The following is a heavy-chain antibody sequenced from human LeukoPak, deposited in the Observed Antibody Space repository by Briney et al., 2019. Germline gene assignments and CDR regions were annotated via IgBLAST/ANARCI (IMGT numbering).Heavy chain of an antibody. V-gene: IGHV3-7*01. D-gene: IGHD6-13*01. J-gene: IGHJ6*02. CDR2: IKQDGSEK. Sequence: AGGSPRLSCAASRFTFSSSAMSWVRQAPGKGLEWVANIKQDGSEKYYVDSVKGRFTISRDNAKNSLYLQMNSLRAEDTAVYCCARKGIAAAGIYYYYGMDVWGQGTTVTVSS. CDR1: RFTFSSSA. CDR3: ARKGIAAAGIYYYYGMDV.